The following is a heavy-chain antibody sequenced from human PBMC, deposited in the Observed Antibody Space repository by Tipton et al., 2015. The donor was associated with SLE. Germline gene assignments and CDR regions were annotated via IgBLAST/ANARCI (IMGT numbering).Heavy chain of an antibody. V-gene: IGHV4-39*01. D-gene: IGHD3-10*01. CDR1: GGSISSSSYY. CDR3: ASMVRGVIPNETPDY. CDR2: IYYSGST. J-gene: IGHJ4*02. Sequence: TLSLTCTVSGGSISSSSYYWGWIRQPPGKGLEWIGSIYYSGSTYYNSALKSRVTISVDTSKNQFSLKLSSVTAADTAVYYCASMVRGVIPNETPDYWGQGTLVTVSS.